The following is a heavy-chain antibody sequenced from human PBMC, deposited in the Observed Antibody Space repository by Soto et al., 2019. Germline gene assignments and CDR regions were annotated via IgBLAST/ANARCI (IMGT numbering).Heavy chain of an antibody. CDR1: GGSVSSGNYS. V-gene: IGHV4-61*01. CDR3: AILTKPTAVTTAFRGGYGLDV. D-gene: IGHD4-17*01. J-gene: IGHJ6*02. Sequence: QVQLQESGPGLVKPSETLALTCTVSGGSVSSGNYSWSWIRQPPGKGLEWIGYIHSSGSTNYNPSLKSRVTISLDTSRNQFSLKLTSVTAADTAVYYCAILTKPTAVTTAFRGGYGLDVWGQGTTVTVSS. CDR2: IHSSGST.